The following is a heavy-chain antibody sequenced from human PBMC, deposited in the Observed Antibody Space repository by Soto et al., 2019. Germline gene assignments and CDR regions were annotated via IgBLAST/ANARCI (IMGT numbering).Heavy chain of an antibody. D-gene: IGHD3-10*01. CDR1: GGTFSSYT. Sequence: QVQLVQSGAEVKKPGSSVKVSCKASGGTFSSYTISWVRQAPGQGLEWMGRIIPILGIANYAQKFQGRVTITADTSTSTAYMELSSLRSEDTAVEDCARGPSACYYDYWCQGTLVTVSS. CDR2: IIPILGIA. CDR3: ARGPSACYYDY. J-gene: IGHJ4*02. V-gene: IGHV1-69*02.